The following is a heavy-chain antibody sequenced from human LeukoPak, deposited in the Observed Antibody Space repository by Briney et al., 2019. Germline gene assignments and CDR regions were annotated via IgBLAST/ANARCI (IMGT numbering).Heavy chain of an antibody. CDR1: GFTFSSYW. CDR2: IKQDGSEK. V-gene: IGHV3-7*01. Sequence: GGSLRLSCAASGFTFSSYWMSWVRQAPGKGLEWVANIKQDGSEKYYVDSVKGRFTISRDNAKNSLYLPMNSLRAEDTAVYYCARERQQLVQFHYYYYYMDVWGKGTTVTVSS. J-gene: IGHJ6*03. CDR3: ARERQQLVQFHYYYYYMDV. D-gene: IGHD6-13*01.